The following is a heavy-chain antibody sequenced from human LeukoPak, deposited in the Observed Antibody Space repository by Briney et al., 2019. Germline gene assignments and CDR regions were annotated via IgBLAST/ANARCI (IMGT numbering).Heavy chain of an antibody. CDR3: ARDGGYDSSDLDAFDI. V-gene: IGHV3-66*01. CDR2: IYSGGST. Sequence: GGSLRFSCAASGFTVSSNYMSWVRQAPGKGLEWVSVIYSGGSTYYADSVKGRFTISRDNSKNTLYLQMNSLRAEDTAVYYCARDGGYDSSDLDAFDIWGQGTMVTVSS. CDR1: GFTVSSNY. J-gene: IGHJ3*02. D-gene: IGHD3-22*01.